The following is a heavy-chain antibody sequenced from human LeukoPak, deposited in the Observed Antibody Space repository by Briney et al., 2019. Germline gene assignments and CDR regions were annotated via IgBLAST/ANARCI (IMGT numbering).Heavy chain of an antibody. CDR1: GFTFDDYA. CDR2: ISWNSGSI. D-gene: IGHD1-26*01. Sequence: GGSLRLSCAASGFTFDDYAMHWVRQAPGKGLEWVSGISWNSGSIGYADSVKGGFTISRDNAKNSLYLQMNSLRAEDTALYYCAKDIKVGATPEAFDIWGQGTMVTVSS. J-gene: IGHJ3*02. CDR3: AKDIKVGATPEAFDI. V-gene: IGHV3-9*01.